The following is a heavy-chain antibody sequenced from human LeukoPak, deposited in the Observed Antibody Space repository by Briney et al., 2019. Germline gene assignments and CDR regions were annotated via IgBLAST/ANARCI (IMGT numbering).Heavy chain of an antibody. CDR1: GGSFSSGGYY. V-gene: IGHV4-31*03. CDR3: ARVAVNSGSYDGVHFDY. CDR2: IYYSGST. J-gene: IGHJ4*02. D-gene: IGHD3-10*01. Sequence: PSQTLSLTCTVSGGSFSSGGYYWSWIRQHPGTGLEWIGHIYYSGSTYYNPSLKSRVTISVDTSKNQCSLKLSSVTAADTAVYYCARVAVNSGSYDGVHFDYWGQGTLVTVSS.